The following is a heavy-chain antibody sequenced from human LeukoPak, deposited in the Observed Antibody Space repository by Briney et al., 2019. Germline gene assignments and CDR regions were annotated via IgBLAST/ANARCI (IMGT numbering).Heavy chain of an antibody. CDR1: GYTFTSYA. CDR3: ARGSSGWYP. V-gene: IGHV1-3*04. D-gene: IGHD6-19*01. Sequence: ASVKVSCKASGYTFTSYALHWVRQASGQRLEWMGWINTDNGYTTSPQKFQGRVTITRDTSANTAYMELSSLRSEDTAVYYCARGSSGWYPWGQGTLVTVSS. J-gene: IGHJ5*02. CDR2: INTDNGYT.